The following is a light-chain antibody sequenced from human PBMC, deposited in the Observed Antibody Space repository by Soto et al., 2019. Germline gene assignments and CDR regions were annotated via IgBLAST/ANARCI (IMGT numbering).Light chain of an antibody. J-gene: IGKJ1*01. CDR3: QQSYSTRWT. Sequence: IQMTQSPSSLSACVGDRVSITCRASQSISRYLNWYQQKQGKAPKLLIPLPSSLQSEVQSRFSGSGSGTDFTLTISSLQPEDFSTYYCQQSYSTRWTFGQGTKLDIK. CDR1: QSISRY. CDR2: LPS. V-gene: IGKV1-39*01.